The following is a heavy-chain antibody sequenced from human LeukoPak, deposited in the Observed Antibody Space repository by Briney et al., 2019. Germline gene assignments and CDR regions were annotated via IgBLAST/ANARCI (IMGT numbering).Heavy chain of an antibody. J-gene: IGHJ6*02. V-gene: IGHV1-8*01. Sequence: ASVKVSCKASGYTFTSYDINWVRQATGQGLEWMGWMNPNSGNTGYAQKFQGRVTMTRDTSTSTVYMELSSLRSEDTAVYYCARAPVAARRDYYYGMDVWGQGTTVTVSS. CDR1: GYTFTSYD. CDR3: ARAPVAARRDYYYGMDV. CDR2: MNPNSGNT. D-gene: IGHD6-25*01.